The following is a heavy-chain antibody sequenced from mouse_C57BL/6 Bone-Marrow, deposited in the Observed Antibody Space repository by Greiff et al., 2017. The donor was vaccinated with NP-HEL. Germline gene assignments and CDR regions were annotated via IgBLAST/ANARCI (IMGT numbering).Heavy chain of an antibody. Sequence: QVQLQQPGAELVKPGASVKLSCKASGYTFTSYWMHWVKQRPGQGLEWIGMIHPNSGSTNYNEKFKSKATLTVDKSSSTAYMQLSSLTSEDSAVYYCARSLYYYGSGRFAYCGQGTLVTVSA. V-gene: IGHV1-64*01. J-gene: IGHJ3*01. CDR1: GYTFTSYW. CDR3: ARSLYYYGSGRFAY. D-gene: IGHD1-1*01. CDR2: IHPNSGST.